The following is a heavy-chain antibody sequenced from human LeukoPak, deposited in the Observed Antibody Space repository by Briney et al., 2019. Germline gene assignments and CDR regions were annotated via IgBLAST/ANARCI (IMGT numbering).Heavy chain of an antibody. V-gene: IGHV5-51*01. CDR2: VFPRDSDT. CDR3: ARASWQLIQPYYFDY. Sequence: RGESLKISCKGSGYSFTNYWIGWVRQMPGKGLEWMGIVFPRDSDTRYSPSFQGQVTISADKSISTAYLQWNSLKASDTAMYYCARASWQLIQPYYFDYWGQGTLVTVSS. CDR1: GYSFTNYW. J-gene: IGHJ4*02. D-gene: IGHD6-13*01.